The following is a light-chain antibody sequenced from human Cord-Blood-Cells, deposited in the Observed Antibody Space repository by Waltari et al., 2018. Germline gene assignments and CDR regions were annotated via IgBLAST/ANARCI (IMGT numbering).Light chain of an antibody. V-gene: IGLV2-8*01. CDR3: SSYASSNNFYV. J-gene: IGLJ1*01. CDR1: SSDVGGYNY. CDR2: EGS. Sequence: QSALTQPPSASGSPGQSVTIPCTGTSSDVGGYNYVSWYQQHPGKAPKLMIYEGSKRPSGVPDRFAGSKAGNTASLTVSALQAEDEADYYGSSYASSNNFYVFGTGTKVTVL.